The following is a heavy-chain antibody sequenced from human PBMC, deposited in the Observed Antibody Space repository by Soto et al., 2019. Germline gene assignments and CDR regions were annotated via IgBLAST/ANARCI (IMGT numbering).Heavy chain of an antibody. CDR2: IYSVGST. Sequence: EVQLVESGGGLIQPGGSLRLSCAASGFSVSNNYMGWVRLAPGKGLEWVSFIYSVGSTYYRDSVKGRFTISRDTSKNIVHLPMNGLRAEDTAVYYCARALPPGWEIRGGYFDSWGQGTLVTVSS. V-gene: IGHV3-53*01. J-gene: IGHJ4*02. D-gene: IGHD3-10*01. CDR1: GFSVSNNY. CDR3: ARALPPGWEIRGGYFDS.